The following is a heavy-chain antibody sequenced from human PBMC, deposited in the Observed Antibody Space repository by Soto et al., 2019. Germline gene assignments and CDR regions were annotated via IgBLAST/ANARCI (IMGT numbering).Heavy chain of an antibody. Sequence: ASVKVSFKASGYTFTSYYMHWVRQAPGQGLEWMGIINPSGGSTSYAQKFQGRVTMTRDTSTSTVYMELSSLRSEDTAVYYCARLLHLGATHVKYYYGMDVWGQGTTVTVSS. CDR3: ARLLHLGATHVKYYYGMDV. CDR2: INPSGGST. CDR1: GYTFTSYY. V-gene: IGHV1-46*01. J-gene: IGHJ6*02. D-gene: IGHD1-26*01.